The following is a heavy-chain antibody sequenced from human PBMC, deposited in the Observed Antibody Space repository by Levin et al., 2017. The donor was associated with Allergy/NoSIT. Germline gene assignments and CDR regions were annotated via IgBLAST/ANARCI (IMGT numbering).Heavy chain of an antibody. CDR3: AREETDDYGDYGSWFDP. D-gene: IGHD4-17*01. V-gene: IGHV3-33*01. CDR2: IWYDGSNK. J-gene: IGHJ5*02. Sequence: GASVKVSCAASGFTFSSYGMHWVRQAPGKGLEWVAVIWYDGSNKYYADSVKGRFTISRDNSKNTLYLQMNSLRAEDTAVYYCAREETDDYGDYGSWFDPWGQGTLVTVSS. CDR1: GFTFSSYG.